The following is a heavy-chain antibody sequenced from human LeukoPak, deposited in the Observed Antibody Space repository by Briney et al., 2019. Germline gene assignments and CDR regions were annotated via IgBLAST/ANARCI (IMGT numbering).Heavy chain of an antibody. D-gene: IGHD1-26*01. CDR1: GYTFTSYG. V-gene: IGHV1-18*01. CDR2: ISAYNGNT. CDR3: ARDSGSYDAGDRAFDP. Sequence: ASVKVSCKASGYTFTSYGISWVRQAPGQGLEWMGWISAYNGNTNYAQKLQGRVTMTTDTSTSTAYMELRSLRSDDTAVYYCARDSGSYDAGDRAFDPWGQGTLVTVSS. J-gene: IGHJ5*02.